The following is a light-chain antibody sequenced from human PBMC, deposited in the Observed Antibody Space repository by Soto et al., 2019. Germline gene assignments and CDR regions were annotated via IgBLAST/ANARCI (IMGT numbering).Light chain of an antibody. Sequence: QSALTQPASVSGSPGQSITISCTGTSSDVGSYNLVSWYQQHPGKAPKLMIYEVSKRPSGVSNRFSGSKSGNTASLTISGLQAEDEADYYCCPYAGSSNFGFVVFGGGTQLTVL. J-gene: IGLJ2*01. CDR1: SSDVGSYNL. V-gene: IGLV2-23*02. CDR3: CPYAGSSNFGFVV. CDR2: EVS.